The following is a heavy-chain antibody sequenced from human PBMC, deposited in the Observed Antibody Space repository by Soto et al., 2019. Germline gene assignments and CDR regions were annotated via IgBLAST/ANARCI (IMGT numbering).Heavy chain of an antibody. J-gene: IGHJ5*02. Sequence: EVQLVESGGGLVQPGGSLRLSGTAYGFAFSDSWMTWLRQAPGKGLEWVARIKPDESEKKYADSVKGRFSISRDNAKNSMYLQMDSLRGEDTAVYYCVRGGSNYASWGQGTLVTVSS. D-gene: IGHD4-4*01. CDR3: VRGGSNYAS. CDR2: IKPDESEK. V-gene: IGHV3-7*01. CDR1: GFAFSDSW.